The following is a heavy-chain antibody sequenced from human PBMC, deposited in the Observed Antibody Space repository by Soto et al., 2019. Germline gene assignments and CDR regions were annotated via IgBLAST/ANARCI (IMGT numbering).Heavy chain of an antibody. J-gene: IGHJ6*02. V-gene: IGHV4-31*03. Sequence: SETLSLTCTVSGGSISSGGYYWSWIRQHPGKGLEWIGYIYYSGSTYYNPSLKSRVTISVDTSKNQFSLKLSSVTAADTAVYYCASDRGDSSLYYYYGMDVWGQGTTVTVPS. CDR2: IYYSGST. CDR3: ASDRGDSSLYYYYGMDV. D-gene: IGHD3-22*01. CDR1: GGSISSGGYY.